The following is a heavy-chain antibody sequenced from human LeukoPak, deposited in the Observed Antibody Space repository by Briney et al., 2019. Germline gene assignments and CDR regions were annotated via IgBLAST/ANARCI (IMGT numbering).Heavy chain of an antibody. D-gene: IGHD2-8*01. V-gene: IGHV3-23*01. CDR2: ISGSGSST. J-gene: IGHJ4*02. CDR3: AKNIVLMVYAIGY. CDR1: GFTFSSYA. Sequence: PGGSLRLSCAASGFTFSSYAMSWVRQAPGKGLEWVSAISGSGSSTYYADSVKGRFTISRDNSKNTLYLQMSSLRAEDTAVYYCAKNIVLMVYAIGYWGQGTLVTVSS.